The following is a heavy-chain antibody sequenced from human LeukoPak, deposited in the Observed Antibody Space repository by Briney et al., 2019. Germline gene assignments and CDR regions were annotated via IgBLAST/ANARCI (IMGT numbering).Heavy chain of an antibody. V-gene: IGHV5-51*04. CDR2: IYPGDSDA. J-gene: IGHJ4*02. CDR3: VRRYYYDGTGSYFDY. Sequence: GESLKISCKGSGYNFATHWIAWVRHMPGKGLESMGIIYPGDSDARYNPSFQGQVTISVDKRISTAYMQWSSLEASDTAMYYCVRRYYYDGTGSYFDYWGQGTLVTVSS. D-gene: IGHD3-22*01. CDR1: GYNFATHW.